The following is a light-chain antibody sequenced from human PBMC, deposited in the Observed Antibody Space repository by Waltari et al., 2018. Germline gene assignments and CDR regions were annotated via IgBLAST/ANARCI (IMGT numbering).Light chain of an antibody. V-gene: IGKV1-9*01. Sequence: DIPLTQSPSFLSASVGDRVTIHCRASRDVSNYIAWYQQRPGEAPKPLVFAASTLQSGVPSRFSGSGSGTEFTLTINSLQPEDFATYYCQEHKAYPPAFGQGTKLEIE. CDR1: RDVSNY. J-gene: IGKJ2*01. CDR2: AAS. CDR3: QEHKAYPPA.